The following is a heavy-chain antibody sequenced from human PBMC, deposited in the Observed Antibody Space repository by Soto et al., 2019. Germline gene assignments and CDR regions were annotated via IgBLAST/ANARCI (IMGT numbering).Heavy chain of an antibody. CDR3: ARTGYDRSGYFVEYYFDY. Sequence: GGSLRLSCAASGFTFSKYAMHWVRQARGTGLEWVAVISNDGSNPYYADSVKGRFTISRDNSKNTLYLQMNSLREEDAAVYYCARTGYDRSGYFVEYYFDYWGQGTLVTVSP. J-gene: IGHJ4*02. V-gene: IGHV3-30-3*01. CDR1: GFTFSKYA. D-gene: IGHD3-22*01. CDR2: ISNDGSNP.